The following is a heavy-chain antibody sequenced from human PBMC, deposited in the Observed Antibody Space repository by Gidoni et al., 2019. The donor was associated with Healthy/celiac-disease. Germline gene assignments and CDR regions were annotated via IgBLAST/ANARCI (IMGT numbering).Heavy chain of an antibody. V-gene: IGHV4-39*01. CDR1: GVSISSSSYY. CDR3: ARHRSIVGATY. J-gene: IGHJ4*02. D-gene: IGHD1-26*01. CDR2: IYYSGST. Sequence: QLQLQESGPGLVKPSETLSLTCPFPGVSISSSSYYWGWIRQPPGKGLEWIGSIYYSGSTYYNPSLKSRVTISVDTSKNQFSLKLSSVTAADTAVYYCARHRSIVGATYWGQGTLVTVSS.